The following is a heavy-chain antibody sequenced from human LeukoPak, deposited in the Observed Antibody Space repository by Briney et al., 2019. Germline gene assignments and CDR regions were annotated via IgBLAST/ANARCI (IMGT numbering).Heavy chain of an antibody. V-gene: IGHV4-34*01. CDR1: GGSFSGYY. CDR2: INHSGRT. J-gene: IGHJ4*02. CDR3: ARVPYYDSWPQFDY. D-gene: IGHD3-22*01. Sequence: SETLSLTCAVYGGSFSGYYWSWIRQPPGKGLEWIGEINHSGRTNYNPSLKSRVTISVDTSKNQFSLKLSSVTAADTAVYYCARVPYYDSWPQFDYWGQGTLVTVSS.